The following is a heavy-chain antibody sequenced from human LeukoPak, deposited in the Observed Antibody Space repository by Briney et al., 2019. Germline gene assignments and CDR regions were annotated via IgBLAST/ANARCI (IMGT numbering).Heavy chain of an antibody. D-gene: IGHD3-22*01. J-gene: IGHJ5*02. Sequence: SETLSLTCTGSGGSISSYYWSWIRQPPGKGLEWIGYIYTSGSTNYNPSLKSRVTISVDTSKNQFSLKLSSVTAADTAVYYCARSYYYDSSGSAFDPWGQGALVTVSS. CDR2: IYTSGST. CDR1: GGSISSYY. CDR3: ARSYYYDSSGSAFDP. V-gene: IGHV4-4*09.